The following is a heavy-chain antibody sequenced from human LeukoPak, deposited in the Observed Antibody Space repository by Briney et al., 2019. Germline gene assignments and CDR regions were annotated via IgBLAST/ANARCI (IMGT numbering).Heavy chain of an antibody. CDR2: ISSDGSKE. CDR1: GFAFDAFG. Sequence: SGGSLRLSCAASGFAFDAFGIHWVRQAPGKGLEWVAVISSDGSKEYYGDSVKGRFTISRDNSKNMLYPQMNSLRAEDSGVYYCAKSGGYCTDGICYHFDYWGQGTLVTVSS. V-gene: IGHV3-30*18. CDR3: AKSGGYCTDGICYHFDY. J-gene: IGHJ4*02. D-gene: IGHD2-8*01.